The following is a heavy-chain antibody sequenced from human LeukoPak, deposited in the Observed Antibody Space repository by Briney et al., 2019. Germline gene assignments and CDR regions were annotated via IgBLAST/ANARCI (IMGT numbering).Heavy chain of an antibody. V-gene: IGHV4-59*08. CDR2: IYYSGST. J-gene: IGHJ4*02. CDR1: GGSISSYY. CDR3: AAGTWSFDY. Sequence: PSETLSLTCTVSGGSISSYYWSWIRQPPGKGLEWIGYIYYSGSTNYNPSLKSRVTISVDTSKKQFSLRLSSVTAADTAMYYCAAGTWSFDYWGQGTLVTVSS. D-gene: IGHD1-26*01.